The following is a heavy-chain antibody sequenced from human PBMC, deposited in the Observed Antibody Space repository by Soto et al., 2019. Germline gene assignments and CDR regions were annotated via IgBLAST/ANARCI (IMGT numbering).Heavy chain of an antibody. D-gene: IGHD3-22*01. Sequence: SETLSLTCTVSGGSVSNSNYYWGWIRQSPGKGLEWIGYIYYSGSTYSNPSVKSRVTISVDTSKNQFSLKLSSVTAADTAVYYCARGLNYYDSSGYYYPWFDPWGQGTLVTVSS. V-gene: IGHV4-30-4*08. CDR1: GGSVSNSNYY. CDR3: ARGLNYYDSSGYYYPWFDP. CDR2: IYYSGST. J-gene: IGHJ5*02.